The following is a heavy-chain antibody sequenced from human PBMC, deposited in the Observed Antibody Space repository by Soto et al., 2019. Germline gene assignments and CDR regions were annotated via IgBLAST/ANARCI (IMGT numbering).Heavy chain of an antibody. J-gene: IGHJ2*01. D-gene: IGHD1-26*01. CDR2: INSDGSST. CDR3: ARGGSLNWYFDL. CDR1: GFTFSSYW. Sequence: EVQLVESGGGLVQPGGSLRLSCAASGFTFSSYWMHWVRQAPGKGLVWVSRINSDGSSTSYADSVKGRFTISRDNAKNTMDLQMNSLRDEDTAVYYCARGGSLNWYFDLWGRGTLVTVSS. V-gene: IGHV3-74*01.